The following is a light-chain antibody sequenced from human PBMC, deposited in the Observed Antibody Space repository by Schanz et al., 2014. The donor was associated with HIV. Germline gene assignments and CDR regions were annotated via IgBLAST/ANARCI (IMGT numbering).Light chain of an antibody. CDR1: SSDVGGYNY. Sequence: QSALTQPASVSGSPGQSITISCTGTSSDVGGYNYVSWYQQHPGKAPKLMIYDVTNRPSGVSNRFSGSKSGNTASLTISGLQAEDEADYYCGTWDDSLNGWVFGGGTKVTVL. CDR3: GTWDDSLNGWV. V-gene: IGLV2-14*03. J-gene: IGLJ3*02. CDR2: DVT.